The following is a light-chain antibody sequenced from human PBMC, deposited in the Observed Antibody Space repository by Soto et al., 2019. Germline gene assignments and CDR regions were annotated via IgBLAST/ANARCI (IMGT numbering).Light chain of an antibody. CDR2: DVN. J-gene: IGLJ3*02. CDR3: QAYDYSLTASV. Sequence: QSALTQPASVSGSPGQSITISCTGTSSDVGRYNYVSWYRQHPGTAPKLIISDVNSRPSGVPERFSGSKSGTSASLAITGLQAEDEADYYCQAYDYSLTASVFGGGTKVTVL. CDR1: SSDVGRYNY. V-gene: IGLV2-14*01.